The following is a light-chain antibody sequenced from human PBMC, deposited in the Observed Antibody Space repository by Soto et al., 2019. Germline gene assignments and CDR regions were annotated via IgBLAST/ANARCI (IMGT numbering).Light chain of an antibody. CDR3: QQYDNWPLT. CDR2: GAS. J-gene: IGKJ5*01. V-gene: IGKV3-15*01. Sequence: EIVLTQSPGTLCLSPGERATLSCRASQSVSSSNLAWYQQKPGQAPRLLIYGASTRATGIPARFSASGSGTQFTLTITSLQSEDFAVYYCQQYDNWPLTFGQGTRLEIK. CDR1: QSVSSSN.